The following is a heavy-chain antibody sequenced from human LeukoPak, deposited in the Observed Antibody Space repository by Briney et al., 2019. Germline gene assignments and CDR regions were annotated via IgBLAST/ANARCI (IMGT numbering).Heavy chain of an antibody. V-gene: IGHV4-61*02. CDR3: ARDSNWFDP. CDR1: GGSISSGGYY. J-gene: IGHJ5*02. CDR2: IYTSGST. Sequence: PSETLSLTCTVSGGSISSGGYYWSWIRQPAGKGLEWIGRIYTSGSTNYNPSLKSRVTISVDTSKNQFSLKLSSVTAADTAVYYCARDSNWFDPWGQGTLVTVSS.